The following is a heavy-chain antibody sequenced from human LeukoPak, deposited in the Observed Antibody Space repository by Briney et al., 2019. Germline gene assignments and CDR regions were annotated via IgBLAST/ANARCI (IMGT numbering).Heavy chain of an antibody. D-gene: IGHD1-26*01. Sequence: GASVKVSCKASGYTFTGYYMHWVRQAPGQGLEWMGWINPNSGGTNYAQKLQGRVTMTTDTSTSTAYMELRSLRSDDTAVYYCARDGEFSGSLGHDAFDIWGQGTMVTVSS. CDR1: GYTFTGYY. CDR2: INPNSGGT. J-gene: IGHJ3*02. V-gene: IGHV1-2*02. CDR3: ARDGEFSGSLGHDAFDI.